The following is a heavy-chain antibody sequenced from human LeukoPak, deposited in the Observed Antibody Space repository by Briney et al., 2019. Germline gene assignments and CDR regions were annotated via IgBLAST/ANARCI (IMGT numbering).Heavy chain of an antibody. Sequence: GGSLRLSCAASGFTFSSYAMNWVRQAPGKGLEWVSAISGSGGSTYYADSVKGRFTISRDNSKNTLYLQMNSLRAEDTAVYFCAKRYYQDSSGYLGSIDYWGQGTLSPSPQ. CDR3: AKRYYQDSSGYLGSIDY. CDR2: ISGSGGST. CDR1: GFTFSSYA. D-gene: IGHD3-22*01. J-gene: IGHJ4*02. V-gene: IGHV3-23*01.